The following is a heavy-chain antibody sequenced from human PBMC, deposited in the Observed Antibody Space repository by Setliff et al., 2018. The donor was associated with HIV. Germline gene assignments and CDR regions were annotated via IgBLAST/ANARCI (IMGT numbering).Heavy chain of an antibody. CDR2: IYYSGTT. D-gene: IGHD2-21*02. J-gene: IGHJ1*01. Sequence: SETLSLTCTVSGASSDSYYWGWVRQPPGKGLEWIGSIYYSGTTYYNPSLRGRVTISVDRSRNQFSLTLNSVTAADTATYYCASRGIVVVTMSMPDEFFVHWGHGTLVTVSS. CDR3: ASRGIVVVTMSMPDEFFVH. V-gene: IGHV4-39*01. CDR1: GASSDSYY.